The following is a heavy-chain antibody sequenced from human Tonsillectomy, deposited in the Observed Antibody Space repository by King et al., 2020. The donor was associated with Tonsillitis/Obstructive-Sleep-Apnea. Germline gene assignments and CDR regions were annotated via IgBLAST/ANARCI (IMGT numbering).Heavy chain of an antibody. J-gene: IGHJ5*02. CDR2: VYYSGST. V-gene: IGHV4-39*01. CDR3: ERQARREMSTS. D-gene: IGHD5-24*01. Sequence: QLQESGPGLVKPSETLSLTCTVSGGSISSSSYYWGWIRQPPGKGLEWIGSVYYSGSTYYSPSLKSRVTISVDTSKNQFSLKLRSVTAADTAVYYCERQARREMSTSWGQGTLVSVSS. CDR1: GGSISSSSYY.